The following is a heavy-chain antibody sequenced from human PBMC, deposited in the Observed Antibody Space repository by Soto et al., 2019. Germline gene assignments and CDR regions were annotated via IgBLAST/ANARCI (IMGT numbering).Heavy chain of an antibody. D-gene: IGHD3-16*02. J-gene: IGHJ4*02. CDR1: GLTFSNAW. V-gene: IGHV3-15*01. Sequence: GGSLRLSCVASGLTFSNAWMSWVRRTPGKGLEWVGRIKSKTDGGTTDYGAPVKGRFTVSRDDSKNAVYLQMNSLKIEDTAVYYCTTDVNYFDCWGQGTLVTVSS. CDR3: TTDVNYFDC. CDR2: IKSKTDGGTT.